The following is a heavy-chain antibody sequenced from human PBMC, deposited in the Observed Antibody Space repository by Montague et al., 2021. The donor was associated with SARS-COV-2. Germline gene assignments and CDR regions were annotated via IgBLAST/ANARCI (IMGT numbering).Heavy chain of an antibody. V-gene: IGHV4-59*01. CDR2: INYSGST. CDR3: ARAPIYRSSWYAYFDY. CDR1: GDSMNNYY. D-gene: IGHD6-13*01. J-gene: IGHJ4*02. Sequence: SETLSLTCTVSGDSMNNYYWSWIRQPPGKGLEWIGYINYSGSTHYNPSLQSRVTLSKDTSKNQFSLRLTSVTAADTAMYFCARAPIYRSSWYAYFDYWGQGTLVTVSS.